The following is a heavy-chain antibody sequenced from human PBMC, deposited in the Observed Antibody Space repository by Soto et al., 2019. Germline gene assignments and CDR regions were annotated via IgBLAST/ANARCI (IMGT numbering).Heavy chain of an antibody. D-gene: IGHD5-18*01. J-gene: IGHJ2*01. V-gene: IGHV1-3*01. Sequence: ASAEASCEERGYGYTSCARQSVHQAPRQRLEWMGWINAGNGNTKYSQKFQGRVTITRDTSASTAYMELSRLRSEDTAVYYCARDPLWGTAMVLSYFDLWRRGTLVTGFS. CDR3: ARDPLWGTAMVLSYFDL. CDR1: GYGYTSCA. CDR2: INAGNGNT.